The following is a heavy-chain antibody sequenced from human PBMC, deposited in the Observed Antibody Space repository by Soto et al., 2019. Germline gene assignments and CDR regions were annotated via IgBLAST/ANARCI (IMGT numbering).Heavy chain of an antibody. V-gene: IGHV2-5*02. CDR2: IYWDDDK. CDR3: ARSYHYDFWSGRLYYMDV. D-gene: IGHD3-3*01. Sequence: SGPTLVNPTQTLTLTCTFSGFSLSTSGVGVGWIRQPPGKALEWLALIYWDDDKRYSPSLKSRLTITKDTSKNQVVLTMTNMDPVDTATYYCARSYHYDFWSGRLYYMDVWGKGTTVTVSS. J-gene: IGHJ6*03. CDR1: GFSLSTSGVG.